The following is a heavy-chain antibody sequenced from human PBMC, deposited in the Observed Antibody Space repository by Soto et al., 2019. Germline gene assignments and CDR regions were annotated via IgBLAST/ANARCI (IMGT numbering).Heavy chain of an antibody. D-gene: IGHD3-10*01. CDR2: ISGSGGST. CDR1: GFTFSSYA. V-gene: IGHV3-23*01. CDR3: ASPLAGSHLGYFQH. Sequence: GGSLRLSCAASGFTFSSYAMNWVRQAPGKGLEWVSAISGSGGSTYYADSVKGRFTISRDNSKNTLYLQMNSLRAEDTAVYYCASPLAGSHLGYFQHWGQGTLVTVSS. J-gene: IGHJ1*01.